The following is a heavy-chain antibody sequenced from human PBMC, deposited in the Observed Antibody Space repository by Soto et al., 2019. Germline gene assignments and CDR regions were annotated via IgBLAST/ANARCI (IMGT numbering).Heavy chain of an antibody. Sequence: GESLKISCKGSGYSFTTYWIDWVRQMPGKGLEWMGTIYPGDSDTRYSPSFQGQVTMSADKSKSTAYLQWRSLKASDSAMYYCVRQGPQDCMDGWGQGTTVTVSS. CDR2: IYPGDSDT. CDR3: VRQGPQDCMDG. J-gene: IGHJ6*02. D-gene: IGHD2-15*01. V-gene: IGHV5-51*01. CDR1: GYSFTTYW.